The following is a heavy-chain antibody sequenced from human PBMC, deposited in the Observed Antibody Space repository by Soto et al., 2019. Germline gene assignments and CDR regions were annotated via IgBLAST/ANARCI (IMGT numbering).Heavy chain of an antibody. D-gene: IGHD3-22*01. CDR2: IIPIFGTA. V-gene: IGHV1-69*12. CDR3: ARVETLGGYDSSGQRDYYYYYGMDV. J-gene: IGHJ6*02. CDR1: GGTFSSYA. Sequence: QVQLVQSGAEVKKPGSSVKVSCKASGGTFSSYAISWVRQAPGQGLEWMGGIIPIFGTANYAQKFQGRVTITADESTRTAYMERSSLRSEDTAVYYCARVETLGGYDSSGQRDYYYYYGMDVWGQGTTVTVSS.